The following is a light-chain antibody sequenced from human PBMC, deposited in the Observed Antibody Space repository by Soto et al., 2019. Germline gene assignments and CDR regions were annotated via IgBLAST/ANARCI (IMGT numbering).Light chain of an antibody. V-gene: IGKV3-15*01. CDR2: GAS. J-gene: IGKJ4*01. CDR3: PQYNNWPLT. Sequence: EIVMTQSPATLSVSPGERATLSCRASQSVSSNLAWYQQKPGQAPRLLIYGASTKATGIPARFSGSGSGTEFTLTISSLQSEEFAVYYWPQYNNWPLTFGGGTKVEIK. CDR1: QSVSSN.